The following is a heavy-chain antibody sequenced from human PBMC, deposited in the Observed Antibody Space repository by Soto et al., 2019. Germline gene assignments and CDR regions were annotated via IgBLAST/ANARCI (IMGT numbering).Heavy chain of an antibody. Sequence: VRQAPGNGLVWVSGIGPRVVSTYYADSVKGRFTISRDNSKNTLYLQMISLSAYVSANYYTANARSGCYCWGRGTLVTVSS. CDR3: ANARSGCYC. J-gene: IGHJ4*02. CDR2: IGPRVVST. D-gene: IGHD3-10*01. V-gene: IGHV3-23*01.